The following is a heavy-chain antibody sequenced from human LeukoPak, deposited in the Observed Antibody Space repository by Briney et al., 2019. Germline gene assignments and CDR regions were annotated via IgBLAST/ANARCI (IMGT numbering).Heavy chain of an antibody. CDR2: ITSSGSAI. CDR1: GFTFSDYY. Sequence: PGGSLRLSCAASGFTFSDYYMGWIRQAPGKGLEWVAYITSSGSAIYHADSVKGRFTISRDNAKNSLYLQMNTLRAEDTAVYYCARAHKDAFDIWGQGTMVTVS. V-gene: IGHV3-11*04. CDR3: ARAHKDAFDI. J-gene: IGHJ3*02.